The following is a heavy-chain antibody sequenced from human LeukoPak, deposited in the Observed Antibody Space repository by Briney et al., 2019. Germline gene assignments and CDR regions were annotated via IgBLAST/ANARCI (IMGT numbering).Heavy chain of an antibody. CDR2: IKQDGTEK. CDR3: ARDAFRSSSWYFDL. D-gene: IGHD6-13*01. V-gene: IGHV3-7*01. CDR1: GFTFSSHW. J-gene: IGHJ2*01. Sequence: GGSLRLSCAASGFTFSSHWMSWVRQAPGKGLEWVASIKQDGTEKYYGDPVKGRFTISRDNAKNSLYLQMNSLRADDTAVYYCARDAFRSSSWYFDLWGRGTLVTVSS.